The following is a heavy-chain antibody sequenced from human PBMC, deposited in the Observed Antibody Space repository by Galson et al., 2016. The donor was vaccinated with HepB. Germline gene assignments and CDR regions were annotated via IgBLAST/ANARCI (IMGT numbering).Heavy chain of an antibody. J-gene: IGHJ4*02. CDR3: ARYGSGSYLNY. CDR2: ISPYNGNT. CDR1: GYPFITYG. V-gene: IGHV1-18*01. D-gene: IGHD3-10*01. Sequence: SVKVSCKASGYPFITYGITWVRQAPGGGLEWIGWISPYNGNTDHAQKFQGRVTMTTDRSTSTAYMELRSLRSDDTAVYYGARYGSGSYLNYWGQGTLVTVSS.